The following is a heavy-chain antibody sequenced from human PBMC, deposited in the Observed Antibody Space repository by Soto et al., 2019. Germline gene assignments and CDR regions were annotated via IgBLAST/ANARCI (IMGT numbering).Heavy chain of an antibody. CDR1: GGTLSDYA. V-gene: IGHV1-69*01. J-gene: IGHJ6*02. Sequence: QVQLVQSGAEVNTPGSSVKVSCKASGGTLSDYAISWVRQAPGQGLEWMGGIMPTVDSANYAQNFQGRLTISANASTSTANLELSSLRSDDTAVYYCAVAAVREIMAQESSGMAVWGQGTTVIVS. CDR2: IMPTVDSA. CDR3: AVAAVREIMAQESSGMAV. D-gene: IGHD3-10*01.